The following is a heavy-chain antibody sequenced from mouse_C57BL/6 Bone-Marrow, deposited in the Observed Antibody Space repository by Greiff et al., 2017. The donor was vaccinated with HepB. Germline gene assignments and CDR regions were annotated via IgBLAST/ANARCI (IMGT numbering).Heavy chain of an antibody. CDR2: IYPGSGST. D-gene: IGHD2-3*01. CDR3: ARSLYDGYYFYAMDY. J-gene: IGHJ4*01. Sequence: VQLQESGAELVKPGASVKMSCKASGYTFTSYWITWVKQRPGQGLVWIGDIYPGSGSTNYNEKFKSKATLTVDTSSSTAYMQLSSLTSEDSAVYYCARSLYDGYYFYAMDYWGQGTSVTVSS. V-gene: IGHV1-55*01. CDR1: GYTFTSYW.